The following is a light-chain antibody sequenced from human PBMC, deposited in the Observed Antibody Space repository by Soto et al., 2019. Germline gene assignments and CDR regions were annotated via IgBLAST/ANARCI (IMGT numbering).Light chain of an antibody. V-gene: IGKV3-20*01. J-gene: IGKJ4*01. CDR2: GAS. Sequence: EIVLTQSPGTLSLSPGERATLSCRASQSVSSIYLAWYQQKPGQAPRLLIYGASSRPTGIPDRFSGSGSGTDFTLTISRLEPEDFAVYYCQQHGSSALTFGGGTKVDIK. CDR1: QSVSSIY. CDR3: QQHGSSALT.